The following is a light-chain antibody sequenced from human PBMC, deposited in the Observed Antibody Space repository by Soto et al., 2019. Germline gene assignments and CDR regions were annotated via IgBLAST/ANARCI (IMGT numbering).Light chain of an antibody. Sequence: QSVLTPPASVSGSPGQSITISCTGTNSDVGSYNYVSWHQQHPGKAPKLMIYNVYDRPSGISNRFSGSKSGNTASLTISGLQGEDEADYYCSSYTISRTYVFGTGTRVAVL. J-gene: IGLJ1*01. CDR3: SSYTISRTYV. CDR2: NVY. V-gene: IGLV2-14*03. CDR1: NSDVGSYNY.